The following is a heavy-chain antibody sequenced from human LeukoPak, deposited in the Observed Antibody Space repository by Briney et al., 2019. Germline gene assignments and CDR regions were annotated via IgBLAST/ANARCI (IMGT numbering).Heavy chain of an antibody. CDR1: GGTFNNYA. D-gene: IGHD2-21*01. CDR2: IIPSFNSV. J-gene: IGHJ4*02. V-gene: IGHV1-69*13. Sequence: GASVKVSCKASGGTFNNYAFNWVRQAPGLGLEWMGGIIPSFNSVKYARKFQGRVAITADGSTSTVYMEVASLTSDDTAVYFCARDYRGTKTDFWGQGTPVTVSS. CDR3: ARDYRGTKTDF.